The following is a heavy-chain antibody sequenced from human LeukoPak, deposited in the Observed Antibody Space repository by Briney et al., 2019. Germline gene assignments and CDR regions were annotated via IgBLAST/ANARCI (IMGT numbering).Heavy chain of an antibody. V-gene: IGHV3-23*01. Sequence: GGSLRLSCAASGFTFSSYAMTWVRQAPGKGLEWVSSISGSGSGTYYADSVNGRFTISRDNSKNTLYLQMNSLRAEDTAVYYCARDGYEFWSGYYHGAYFDHWGQGTLVTVSS. J-gene: IGHJ4*02. CDR3: ARDGYEFWSGYYHGAYFDH. D-gene: IGHD3-3*01. CDR2: ISGSGSGT. CDR1: GFTFSSYA.